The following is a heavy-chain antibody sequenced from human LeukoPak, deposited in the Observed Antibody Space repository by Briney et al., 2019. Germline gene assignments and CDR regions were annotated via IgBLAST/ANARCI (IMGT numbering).Heavy chain of an antibody. J-gene: IGHJ6*03. CDR1: GYTFTGYY. V-gene: IGHV1-3*01. D-gene: IGHD3-3*01. CDR2: INAGNGDT. Sequence: ASVKVSCKASGYTFTGYYMHWVRQAPGQRLEWMGWINAGNGDTKYSQRFQGRFTITRDTSANTAYMELSSLRSEDTAVYYCARGVSITIFGVVPDYYYYMDVWGKGTTVTVSS. CDR3: ARGVSITIFGVVPDYYYYMDV.